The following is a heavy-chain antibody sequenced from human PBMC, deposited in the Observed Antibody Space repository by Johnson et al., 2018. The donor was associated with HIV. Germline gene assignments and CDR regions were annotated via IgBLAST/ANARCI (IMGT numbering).Heavy chain of an antibody. V-gene: IGHV3-11*04. CDR1: GFTLSDYY. D-gene: IGHD2-2*01. Sequence: QVQLVESGGGVVQPGGSLRLSCAASGFTLSDYYMSWIRQAPGKGLEWVSYISSSGSTIYYADSVKGRFTISRDNAKNSLYLQMNSLRVEDTAVYYCARRIRDIVVVPAADDAFDIWGQGTMVTVSS. CDR3: ARRIRDIVVVPAADDAFDI. CDR2: ISSSGSTI. J-gene: IGHJ3*02.